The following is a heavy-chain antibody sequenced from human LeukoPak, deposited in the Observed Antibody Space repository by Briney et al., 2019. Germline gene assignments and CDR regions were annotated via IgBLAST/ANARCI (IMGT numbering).Heavy chain of an antibody. Sequence: ASEKVSCKASGYTFTSYGISWVRQAPGQGLEWMGWISAYNGNTNYAQKLQGRVTMTTDTSTSTAYMELRSLRSDDTAVYYCARDAISGSRPVPDYWGQGTLVTVSS. V-gene: IGHV1-18*01. CDR2: ISAYNGNT. J-gene: IGHJ4*02. CDR1: GYTFTSYG. D-gene: IGHD1-26*01. CDR3: ARDAISGSRPVPDY.